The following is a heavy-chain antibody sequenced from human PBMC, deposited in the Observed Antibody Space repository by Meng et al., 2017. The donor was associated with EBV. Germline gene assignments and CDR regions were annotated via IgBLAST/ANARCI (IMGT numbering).Heavy chain of an antibody. CDR2: ISGSGGST. V-gene: IGHV3-23*01. D-gene: IGHD5-18*01. CDR3: AKNVDTAMVVDY. J-gene: IGHJ4*02. Sequence: EVQLLESGGGLVQRGGSLILSCAASGFTFSSYAMSWVRQAPGKGLEWVSAISGSGGSTYYADSVKGRFTISRDNSKNTLYLQMNSLRAEDTAVYYCAKNVDTAMVVDYWGQGTLVTVSS. CDR1: GFTFSSYA.